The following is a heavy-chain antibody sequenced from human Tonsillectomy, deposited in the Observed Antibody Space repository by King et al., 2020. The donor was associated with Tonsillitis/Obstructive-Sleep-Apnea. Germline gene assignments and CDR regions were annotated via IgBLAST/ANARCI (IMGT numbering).Heavy chain of an antibody. Sequence: VQLVESGAEVKKPGESLRISCKGSGYSFTSYWISWVRQMPGKGLEWMGRIDPSDSYTNYSPSFQGHVTISADKSISTAYLQWRSLKASDTAMYYCARRRVGSGYDNVSYYYYYMDVWGKGTTVTVSS. V-gene: IGHV5-10-1*01. J-gene: IGHJ6*03. CDR1: GYSFTSYW. CDR2: IDPSDSYT. CDR3: ARRRVGSGYDNVSYYYYYMDV. D-gene: IGHD5-12*01.